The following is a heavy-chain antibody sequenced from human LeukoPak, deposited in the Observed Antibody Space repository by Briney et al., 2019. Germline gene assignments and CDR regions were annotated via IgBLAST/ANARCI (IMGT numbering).Heavy chain of an antibody. Sequence: GGSLRLSCAASGFTFSSYAMSWVRQAPGKGLEWVSAISGSGGSTYYADSVKGRFTISRDNAKGALYLQMNSLRAEDTAVYYCVRADCSNASPGFWGQGTLVTVSS. J-gene: IGHJ4*02. CDR3: VRADCSNASPGF. D-gene: IGHD4-11*01. CDR2: ISGSGGST. CDR1: GFTFSSYA. V-gene: IGHV3-23*01.